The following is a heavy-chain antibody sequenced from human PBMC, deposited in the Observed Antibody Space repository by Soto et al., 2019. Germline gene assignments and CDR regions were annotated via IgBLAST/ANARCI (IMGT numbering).Heavy chain of an antibody. CDR1: GGSFSGYY. CDR3: AKWYTAMVRFDY. V-gene: IGHV4-34*01. D-gene: IGHD5-18*01. Sequence: QVQLQQWGAGLLKPSATLSLTCAVYGGSFSGYYWSWIRQPPGKGLEWTGEINHSGTTNYNPYLKSRVTIAVDTPKNQFSLKLSSVTAADTAVYYCAKWYTAMVRFDYWGQGTLVTVSS. CDR2: INHSGTT. J-gene: IGHJ4*02.